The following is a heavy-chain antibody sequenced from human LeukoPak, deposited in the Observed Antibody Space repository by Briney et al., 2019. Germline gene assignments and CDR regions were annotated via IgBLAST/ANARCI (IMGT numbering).Heavy chain of an antibody. CDR3: AKKGFTTPLYYYMDV. D-gene: IGHD3-3*01. CDR1: GFPFSIYG. Sequence: PGGSLRLSCAASGFPFSIYGMHWVRQAPGKGLEWVAFIRYDGSNKYYADSVKGRFTISRDNSKNTLYLQMNSLRAEDTGVYYCAKKGFTTPLYYYMDVWGKGTTVSVSS. J-gene: IGHJ6*03. V-gene: IGHV3-30*02. CDR2: IRYDGSNK.